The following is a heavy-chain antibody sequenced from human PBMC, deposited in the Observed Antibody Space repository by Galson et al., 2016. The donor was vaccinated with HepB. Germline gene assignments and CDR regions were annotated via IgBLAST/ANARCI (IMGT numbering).Heavy chain of an antibody. J-gene: IGHJ4*02. CDR2: IIPIFGTA. Sequence: SVKVSCKASGGTFSTYAITWVRQAPGQGLEWMGGIIPIFGTANYAQNFQGRVTITADESTTTAYMELSSLRSEDTAVYYCARDLGHGSGSYCDYWGQGTLVTVSP. CDR1: GGTFSTYA. CDR3: ARDLGHGSGSYCDY. D-gene: IGHD3-10*01. V-gene: IGHV1-69*13.